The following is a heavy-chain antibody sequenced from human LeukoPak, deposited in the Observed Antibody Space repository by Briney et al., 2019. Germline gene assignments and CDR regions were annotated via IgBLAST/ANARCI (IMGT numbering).Heavy chain of an antibody. Sequence: ASVKVSCKASGYTFTGYYMHWVRQAPGQGLEWMGWINPNSGGTNYAQKFQGRVTMTRDTSISTAYMELSRLRSDDTAVCYCARDPPGDKSFDYWGQGTLVTVSS. CDR3: ARDPPGDKSFDY. D-gene: IGHD3-10*01. CDR2: INPNSGGT. CDR1: GYTFTGYY. J-gene: IGHJ4*02. V-gene: IGHV1-2*02.